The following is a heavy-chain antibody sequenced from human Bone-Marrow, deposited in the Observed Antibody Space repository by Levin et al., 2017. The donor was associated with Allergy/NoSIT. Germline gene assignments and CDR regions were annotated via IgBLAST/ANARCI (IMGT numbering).Heavy chain of an antibody. V-gene: IGHV1-69*06. Sequence: KISCKASGGTFSSYAISWVRQAPGQGLEWMGGIIPIFGTANYAQKFQGRVTITADKSTSTAYMELSSLRSEDTAVYYCARGDLGYCSSTSCYGGWFDPWGQGTLVTVSS. D-gene: IGHD2-2*01. J-gene: IGHJ5*02. CDR2: IIPIFGTA. CDR3: ARGDLGYCSSTSCYGGWFDP. CDR1: GGTFSSYA.